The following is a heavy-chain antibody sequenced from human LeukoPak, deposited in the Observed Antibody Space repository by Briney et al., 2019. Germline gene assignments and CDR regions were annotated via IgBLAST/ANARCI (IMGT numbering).Heavy chain of an antibody. J-gene: IGHJ4*02. CDR2: IYHSGST. V-gene: IGHV4-30-2*01. Sequence: SQTLSLTCTVSGGSISSGGYYWSWIRQPPGKGLEWIGYIYHSGSTNYNPSLKSRVTISVDTSKNQFSLKLSSVTAADTAVYYCARDGIAARPGFDYWGQGTLVTVSS. D-gene: IGHD6-6*01. CDR3: ARDGIAARPGFDY. CDR1: GGSISSGGYY.